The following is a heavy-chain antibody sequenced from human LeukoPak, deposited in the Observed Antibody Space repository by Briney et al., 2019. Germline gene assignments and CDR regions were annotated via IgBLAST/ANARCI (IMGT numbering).Heavy chain of an antibody. CDR3: ARGRAGWDSNYDFDY. Sequence: SETLSLTCAVYGGSFSGYYWSWIRQPPGKGLEWIGEINHSGSTNYNPSLKSRVTISVDTSKNQFSLKLSSVTAADTAVYYCARGRAGWDSNYDFDYWGQGTLVTVSS. J-gene: IGHJ4*02. V-gene: IGHV4-34*01. CDR1: GGSFSGYY. CDR2: INHSGST. D-gene: IGHD4-11*01.